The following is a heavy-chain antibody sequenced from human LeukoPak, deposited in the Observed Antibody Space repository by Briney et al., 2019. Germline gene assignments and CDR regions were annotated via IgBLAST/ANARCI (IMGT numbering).Heavy chain of an antibody. J-gene: IGHJ3*02. Sequence: ASVKVSCKAYGYTFTSYDINWVRQATGQGLEWMGWMNPNSGNTGYAQKLQGRVTMTTDTSTSTAYMELRSLRSDDTAVYYCARDYLNAFDIWGQGTMVTVSS. V-gene: IGHV1-8*02. D-gene: IGHD3-10*01. CDR2: MNPNSGNT. CDR1: GYTFTSYD. CDR3: ARDYLNAFDI.